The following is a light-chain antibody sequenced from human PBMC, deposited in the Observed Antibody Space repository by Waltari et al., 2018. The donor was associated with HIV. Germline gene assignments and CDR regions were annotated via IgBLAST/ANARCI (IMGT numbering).Light chain of an antibody. V-gene: IGLV1-44*01. CDR2: SNN. J-gene: IGLJ2*01. CDR1: NSNIGSNS. Sequence: QSVLTQPPSASGTPGQRVTISCSGRNSNIGSNSVNWYQQVPGTAPKLLIYSNNQRPSGVPDRFSCSKSGNSASLAISGLRSEDEADYYCAAWDDSRNGEVIFGGGTKLTVL. CDR3: AAWDDSRNGEVI.